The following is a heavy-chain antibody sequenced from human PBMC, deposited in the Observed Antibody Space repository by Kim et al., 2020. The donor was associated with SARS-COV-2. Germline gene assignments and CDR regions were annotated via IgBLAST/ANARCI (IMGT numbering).Heavy chain of an antibody. CDR3: ARDHITMVRCAFDI. CDR1: GFTFSSYE. J-gene: IGHJ3*02. CDR2: ISSSGSTI. V-gene: IGHV3-48*03. Sequence: GGSLRLSCAASGFTFSSYEMNWVRQAPGKGLEWVSYISSSGSTIYYADSVKGRFTISRDNAKNSLYLQMNSLRAEDTAVYYCARDHITMVRCAFDIWGQGTMGTVSS. D-gene: IGHD3-10*01.